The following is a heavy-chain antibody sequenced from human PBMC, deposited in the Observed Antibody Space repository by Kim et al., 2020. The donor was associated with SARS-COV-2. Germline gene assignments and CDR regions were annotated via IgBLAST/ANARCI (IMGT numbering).Heavy chain of an antibody. J-gene: IGHJ4*02. CDR3: ARDHRSCSTTTCYGEAIDY. V-gene: IGHV1-3*01. D-gene: IGHD2-2*01. CDR1: GYTFTNYA. CDR2: INSVSANT. Sequence: ASVKVSCKASGYTFTNYAIHWMRQAPGQRLEWMGWINSVSANTNYSQMFQGRVTITRDTSATTAHMELSNLSSEDTAMYYCARDHRSCSTTTCYGEAIDYWGQGTLVTVST.